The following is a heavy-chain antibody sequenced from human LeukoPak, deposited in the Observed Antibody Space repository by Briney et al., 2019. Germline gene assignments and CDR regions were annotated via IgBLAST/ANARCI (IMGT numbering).Heavy chain of an antibody. CDR2: IYTSGST. D-gene: IGHD3-16*01. CDR3: ARFTPQGYGWGGYNRFDP. Sequence: SETLSLTCTVSGGSISSYYWSWIRRPAGKGLEWIGRIYTSGSTNYNPSLKSRVTISVDTSKNQFSLNLTSVTAADTAVYYCARFTPQGYGWGGYNRFDPWGQGTLVTVSS. J-gene: IGHJ5*02. V-gene: IGHV4-4*07. CDR1: GGSISSYY.